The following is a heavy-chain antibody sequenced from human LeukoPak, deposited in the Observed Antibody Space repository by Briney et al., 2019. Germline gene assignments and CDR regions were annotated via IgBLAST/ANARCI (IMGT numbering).Heavy chain of an antibody. J-gene: IGHJ6*03. CDR3: AKDGSWGDYYFYFYMDV. CDR1: GFTFGSFA. Sequence: PGGSLRLSCEASGFTFGSFAMSWVRQAPGKGLEWVSGISRSGYYTYYEDSVKAGFTISRDNSKNTLYIEMNSLRAEDTAVYYCAKDGSWGDYYFYFYMDVWGKGTTVTVSS. CDR2: ISRSGYYT. V-gene: IGHV3-23*01. D-gene: IGHD3-16*01.